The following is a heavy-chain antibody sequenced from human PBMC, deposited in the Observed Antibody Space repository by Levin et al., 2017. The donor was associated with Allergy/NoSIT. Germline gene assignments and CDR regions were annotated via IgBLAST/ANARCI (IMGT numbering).Heavy chain of an antibody. D-gene: IGHD2-15*01. Sequence: TSSETLSLTCSVSGHSVGDFNYYWDWIRQAPGKGLEWIGSVYHNGLTYDNPSLKSRLTLSIDTSKNQFSLKLASVTAADTALYFCARRYATSSGGLIDYWGQGSPVTVSP. CDR3: ARRYATSSGGLIDY. V-gene: IGHV4-39*01. CDR2: VYHNGLT. J-gene: IGHJ4*02. CDR1: GHSVGDFNYY.